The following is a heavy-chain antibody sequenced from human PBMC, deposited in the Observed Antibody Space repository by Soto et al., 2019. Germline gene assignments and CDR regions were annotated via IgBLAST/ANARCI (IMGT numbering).Heavy chain of an antibody. D-gene: IGHD1-26*01. CDR3: ARSIVRSNSDYYYYYYGMDV. Sequence: GASVKVSCKASGGTFSSYAISWVRQAPGQGLEWMGGIIPIFGTANYAQKFQGRVTITADESTSTAYMELSSLRSEDTAVYYCARSIVRSNSDYYYYYYGMDVWGQGTTVTVS. CDR1: GGTFSSYA. CDR2: IIPIFGTA. V-gene: IGHV1-69*13. J-gene: IGHJ6*02.